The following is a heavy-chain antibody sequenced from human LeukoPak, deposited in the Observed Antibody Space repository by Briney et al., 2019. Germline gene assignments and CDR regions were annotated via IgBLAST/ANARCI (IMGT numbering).Heavy chain of an antibody. CDR1: GFTVSSNY. CDR2: IYYSGST. D-gene: IGHD2-2*01. CDR3: ARLGTSRYAFDI. Sequence: LRLSCAASGFTVSSNYMSWVRQPPGKGLEWIGYIYYSGSTYYNPSLKSRVTISVDTSKNQFSLKLSSVTAADTAVYYCARLGTSRYAFDIWGQGTMVTVSS. V-gene: IGHV4-30-4*08. J-gene: IGHJ3*02.